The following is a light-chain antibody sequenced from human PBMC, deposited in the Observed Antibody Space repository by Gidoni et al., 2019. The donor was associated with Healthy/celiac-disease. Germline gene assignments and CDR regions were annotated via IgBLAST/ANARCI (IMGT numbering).Light chain of an antibody. CDR1: QSISSW. V-gene: IGKV1-5*03. J-gene: IGKJ2*01. CDR3: QQYNSYSVT. Sequence: DSKMTQSPSTLSASVGDRVTITCRASQSISSWLAWYQQKPGKAPKLLIYKASSLESGVPSMFSGSGSGTEFTLTISSLQPYDFATYYCQQYNSYSVTFGQGTKLEIK. CDR2: KAS.